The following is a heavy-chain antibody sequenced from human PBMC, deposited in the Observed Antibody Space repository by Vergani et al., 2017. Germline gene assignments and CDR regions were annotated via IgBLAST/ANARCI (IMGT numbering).Heavy chain of an antibody. CDR3: ARDHQQLVRATVCGY. D-gene: IGHD6-13*01. J-gene: IGHJ4*02. V-gene: IGHV3-30*04. CDR2: ISYDGSNK. Sequence: VQLLESGGGVVQPGRSLRLSCAASGFTFSSYAMHWVRQAPGKGLEWVAVISYDGSNKYYADSVKGRFTISRDNSKNTLYLQMNSLRAEDTAVYYCARDHQQLVRATVCGYWGQGTLVTVSS. CDR1: GFTFSSYA.